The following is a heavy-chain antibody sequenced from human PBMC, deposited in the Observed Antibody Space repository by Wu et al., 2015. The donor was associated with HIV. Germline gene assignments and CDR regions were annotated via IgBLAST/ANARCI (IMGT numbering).Heavy chain of an antibody. CDR2: FDPEGGAT. D-gene: IGHD3-22*01. J-gene: IGHJ4*02. V-gene: IGHV1-24*01. Sequence: QVQLVQSGAEVKNPGASVRVSCEVSGYSLSEVSMHWVRQAPGKGLEWMGGFDPEGGATIYAQKFQDRVTMTEDTSTDTAYMELRSLTSGDTAIYYCATGGYYDDSAYNAHLESWGQGTLVTVSS. CDR3: ATGGYYDDSAYNAHLES. CDR1: GYSLSEVS.